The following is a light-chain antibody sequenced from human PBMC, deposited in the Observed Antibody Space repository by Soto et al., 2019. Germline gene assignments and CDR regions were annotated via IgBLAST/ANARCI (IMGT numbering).Light chain of an antibody. CDR1: QSLRSGA. J-gene: IGKJ1*01. Sequence: PGERATLSCRASQSLRSGAIACYQQIPGQAPGLLIYGASSRATGIPDGFSGSGSGTDFNLTVSRLAPEDFAVYYCHQYGTSPRTFGQGTKVEIK. V-gene: IGKV3-20*01. CDR2: GAS. CDR3: HQYGTSPRT.